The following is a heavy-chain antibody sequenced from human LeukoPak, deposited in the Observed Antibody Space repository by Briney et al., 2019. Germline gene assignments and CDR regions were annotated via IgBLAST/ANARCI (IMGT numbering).Heavy chain of an antibody. CDR1: GFTFSSYW. J-gene: IGHJ4*02. Sequence: GGSLRLSCAVSGFTFSSYWMHWVRQAPGKGLVWVSRIDRDGSRINYADSVKGRYTISRDNGKNTLFLQMNSLRAEDAAVYYCVRGNDYGGPHYWGQGTLVTVSS. CDR2: IDRDGSRI. CDR3: VRGNDYGGPHY. D-gene: IGHD4-23*01. V-gene: IGHV3-74*01.